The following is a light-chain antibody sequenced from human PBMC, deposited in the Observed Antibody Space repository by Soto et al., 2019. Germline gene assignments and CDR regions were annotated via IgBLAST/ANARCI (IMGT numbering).Light chain of an antibody. CDR2: AAS. Sequence: DIQMTHSPSSLAASVGDGVTITCRASQGISSYLAWYQQKPGKVPKLLIYAASTLQSGVPSRFSGSGSGTDFTLTISSLQPEDVATYYCQKYNSALPWTCGQGTTGAIK. V-gene: IGKV1-27*01. CDR3: QKYNSALPWT. J-gene: IGKJ1*01. CDR1: QGISSY.